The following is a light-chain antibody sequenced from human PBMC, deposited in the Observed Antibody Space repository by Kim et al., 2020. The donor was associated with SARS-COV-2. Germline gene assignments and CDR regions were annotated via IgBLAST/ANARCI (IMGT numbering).Light chain of an antibody. J-gene: IGKJ4*01. V-gene: IGKV1-16*01. Sequence: SVGDRVTISCRASQDINNHLAWLQQRPGKGPKSLIYGGYSVESGVPSRFSGSASATEFTLTSDSVQPEEFGTYYWQQYSTHPLTFGGGTKVDIK. CDR1: QDINNH. CDR2: GGY. CDR3: QQYSTHPLT.